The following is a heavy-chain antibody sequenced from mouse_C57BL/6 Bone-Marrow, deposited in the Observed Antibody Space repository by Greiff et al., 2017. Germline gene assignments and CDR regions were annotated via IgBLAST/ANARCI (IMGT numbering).Heavy chain of an antibody. J-gene: IGHJ2*01. CDR3: ASRGDPYY. D-gene: IGHD2-13*01. CDR1: GYTFTSYW. V-gene: IGHV1-55*01. Sequence: VQLQQPGAELVKPGASVKMSCKASGYTFTSYWLTWVKQRPGQGLEWIGDIYPGSGSTNYNEKFKSKATLTVDTSSSTAYMQLSSLTYEDAAVYYCASRGDPYYWGQGTTLTGSS. CDR2: IYPGSGST.